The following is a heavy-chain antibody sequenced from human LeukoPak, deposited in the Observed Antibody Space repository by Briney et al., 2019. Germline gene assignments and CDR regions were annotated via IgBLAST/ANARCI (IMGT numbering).Heavy chain of an antibody. CDR1: GGSISSSSYY. CDR2: MYYRGST. Sequence: PSETLSLTCTVSGGSISSSSYYWGWIRQSPGKGLEWIGSMYYRGSTHYNQSLKSRVTLSVDTPQNQFSLKLSSVSAADTAVYYCARHGRDGYNYGPVVYYWGQGTLVTVSS. V-gene: IGHV4-39*01. CDR3: ARHGRDGYNYGPVVYY. J-gene: IGHJ4*02. D-gene: IGHD5-24*01.